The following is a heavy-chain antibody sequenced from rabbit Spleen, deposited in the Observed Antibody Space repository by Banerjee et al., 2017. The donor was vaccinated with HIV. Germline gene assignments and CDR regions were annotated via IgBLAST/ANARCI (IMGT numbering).Heavy chain of an antibody. Sequence: QEQLVESGGGLVQPGGSLTLTCKASGFSFSDRDVMCWVRQAPGKGLEWIACINTATGKAVYASWAKGRFTISKTSSTTVTLQMTSLTAADTATYFCAREAGSSTCGLACFNLWGPGTLVTVS. CDR2: INTATGKA. D-gene: IGHD8-1*01. V-gene: IGHV1S45*01. CDR1: GFSFSDRDV. CDR3: AREAGSSTCGLACFNL. J-gene: IGHJ4*01.